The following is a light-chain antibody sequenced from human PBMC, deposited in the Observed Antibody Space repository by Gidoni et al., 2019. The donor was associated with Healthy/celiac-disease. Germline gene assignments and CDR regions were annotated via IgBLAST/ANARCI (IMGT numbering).Light chain of an antibody. J-gene: IGKJ2*01. CDR2: GAS. Sequence: EIEMPQYPATLSVSPGERATLSCRASQSVSSSLARYQQKPSQAPRLLIYGASTRATGIPARFSGSGSGTEFTLTISSLQSEDFAVYYCQQYNNWPPYTFGQGTKLEIK. CDR1: QSVSSS. V-gene: IGKV3-15*01. CDR3: QQYNNWPPYT.